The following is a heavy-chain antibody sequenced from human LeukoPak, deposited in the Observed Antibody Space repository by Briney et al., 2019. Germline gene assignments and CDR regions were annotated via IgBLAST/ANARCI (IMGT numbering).Heavy chain of an antibody. CDR2: IYSGGNA. Sequence: GGSLRLSCAASGISVISNYMSWVRQAPGKGLEWVSIIYSGGNANYADSVQGRFIISRDDPKNTLYLQMNSLRVEDTAVYFCARRPSYYYGMDVWGQGTTVTVSS. CDR3: ARRPSYYYGMDV. CDR1: GISVISNY. V-gene: IGHV3-53*01. D-gene: IGHD6-6*01. J-gene: IGHJ6*02.